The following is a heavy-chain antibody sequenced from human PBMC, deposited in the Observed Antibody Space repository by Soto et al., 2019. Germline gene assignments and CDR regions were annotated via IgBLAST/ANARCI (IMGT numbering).Heavy chain of an antibody. CDR2: IYPGDSDT. CDR3: ARISDNYSYGYFPYYYYGMDV. J-gene: IGHJ6*02. D-gene: IGHD5-18*01. CDR1: GYSFTSYW. V-gene: IGHV5-51*01. Sequence: PGESLKISCKGSGYSFTSYWIGWVRQMPGKGLEWMGIIYPGDSDTRYSPSFQGQVTISADKSISTAYLQWSSLKASDTAMYYCARISDNYSYGYFPYYYYGMDVWGQGTTVTVSS.